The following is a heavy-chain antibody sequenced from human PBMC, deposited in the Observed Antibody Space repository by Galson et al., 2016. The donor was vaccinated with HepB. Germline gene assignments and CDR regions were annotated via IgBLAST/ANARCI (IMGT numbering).Heavy chain of an antibody. CDR2: VFYDGTT. CDR1: RGSVSSSAYY. Sequence: SETLSLTCTVSRGSVSSSAYYWSWVRPTPGKGLEWIGTVFYDGTTVYSPSPKSRLTISMDTSKNQFSLTLNSVTAADTAIYYCARNIYYFDNWGQGTLVSVSS. J-gene: IGHJ4*02. CDR3: ARNIYYFDN. V-gene: IGHV4-39*07. D-gene: IGHD2/OR15-2a*01.